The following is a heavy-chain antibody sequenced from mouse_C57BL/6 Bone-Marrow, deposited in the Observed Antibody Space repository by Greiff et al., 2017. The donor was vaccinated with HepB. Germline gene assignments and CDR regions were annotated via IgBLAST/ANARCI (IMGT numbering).Heavy chain of an antibody. CDR2: IDPSDSYT. J-gene: IGHJ2*01. V-gene: IGHV1-50*01. CDR1: GYTFTSYW. Sequence: QVQLQQPGAELVKPGASVKLSCKASGYTFTSYWMQWVKQRPGQGLEWIGEIDPSDSYTNYNQKFKGKATLTVDTSSSTAYMQLSSLTSEDSAVDYCARGEHGSGRHWGQGTTLTVSS. D-gene: IGHD1-1*01. CDR3: ARGEHGSGRH.